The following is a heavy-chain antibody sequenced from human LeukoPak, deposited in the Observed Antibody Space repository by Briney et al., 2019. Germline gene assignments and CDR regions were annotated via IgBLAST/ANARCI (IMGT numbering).Heavy chain of an antibody. CDR3: ARGRTIQLWLGNWFDP. Sequence: PSETLSLTCAVYGGSSSGYYWGWIRQPPGKGLEWIGEINHSGSTNYNPSLKSRVTISVDTSKNQFSLKLSSVTAADTAVYYCARGRTIQLWLGNWFDPWGQGTLVTVSS. CDR1: GGSSSGYY. CDR2: INHSGST. V-gene: IGHV4-34*01. D-gene: IGHD5-18*01. J-gene: IGHJ5*02.